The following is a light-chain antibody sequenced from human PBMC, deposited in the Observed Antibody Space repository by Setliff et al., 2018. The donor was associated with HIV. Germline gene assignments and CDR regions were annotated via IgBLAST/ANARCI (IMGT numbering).Light chain of an antibody. CDR1: SSDIGYYNY. Sequence: SSDIGYYNYVSWYQQHPGKAPKLMIYDVTKRPSGLSNRFSGSKSGNTASLTISGLQAEDEADYYCCSYVGRNIWVFGGGTKVTVL. V-gene: IGLV2-23*02. CDR2: DVT. CDR3: CSYVGRNIWV. J-gene: IGLJ3*02.